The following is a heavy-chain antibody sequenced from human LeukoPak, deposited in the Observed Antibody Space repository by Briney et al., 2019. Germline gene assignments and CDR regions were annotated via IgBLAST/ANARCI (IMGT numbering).Heavy chain of an antibody. J-gene: IGHJ3*02. CDR3: GRHRYSSGSPFDS. Sequence: WETLSLTCTVSGGSISSYSLSWIRQAPGKGLEWIGDIYYSGGTNYYPSLKRRVIISVDKYKNQFSLKLSSVTAADTAVYYFGRHRYSSGSPFDSWGQGTMVTASS. CDR2: IYYSGGT. V-gene: IGHV4-59*08. D-gene: IGHD6-19*01. CDR1: GGSISSYS.